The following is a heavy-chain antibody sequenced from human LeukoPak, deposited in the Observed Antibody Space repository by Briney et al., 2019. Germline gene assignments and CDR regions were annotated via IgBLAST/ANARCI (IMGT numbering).Heavy chain of an antibody. Sequence: SDTLSLTCAVYGGSFSGYYWSWIRQPPGKGLEWIGEINNSGSTNYNPSLKSRVTISVDTSKNQFSLKLSSVTAADTAVYYCARGPPIVVVVAATPFYFDYWGQGTLVTVSS. CDR1: GGSFSGYY. J-gene: IGHJ4*02. CDR3: ARGPPIVVVVAATPFYFDY. D-gene: IGHD2-15*01. CDR2: INNSGST. V-gene: IGHV4-34*01.